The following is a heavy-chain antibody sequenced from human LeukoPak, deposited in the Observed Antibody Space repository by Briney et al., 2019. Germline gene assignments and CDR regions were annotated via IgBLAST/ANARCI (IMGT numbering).Heavy chain of an antibody. CDR1: GYTFTGYY. J-gene: IGHJ4*02. D-gene: IGHD4-17*01. CDR2: INPSGGST. Sequence: ASVRVSCKASGYTFTGYYMHWVRQAPGQGLEWMGIINPSGGSTSYAQKFQGRVTMTRDTSTSTVYMELSSLRSEDTAVYYCARVGGRVTTVTQWGQGTLVTVSS. CDR3: ARVGGRVTTVTQ. V-gene: IGHV1-46*01.